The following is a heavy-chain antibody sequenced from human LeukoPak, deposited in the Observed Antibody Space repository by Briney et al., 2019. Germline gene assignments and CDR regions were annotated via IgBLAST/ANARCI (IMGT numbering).Heavy chain of an antibody. CDR3: AKSGGYGLIDY. CDR1: GFTFNSYA. CDR2: IFYDGSMK. Sequence: GGSLRLSCAASGFTFNSYAMHWVRQAPGKGLEWVAVIFYDGSMKYYADSVKGRFTISRDNSNNLLYLQINSLRAEDTAIYYCAKSGGYGLIDYWGQGTLVTVSS. D-gene: IGHD1-26*01. V-gene: IGHV3-30*04. J-gene: IGHJ4*02.